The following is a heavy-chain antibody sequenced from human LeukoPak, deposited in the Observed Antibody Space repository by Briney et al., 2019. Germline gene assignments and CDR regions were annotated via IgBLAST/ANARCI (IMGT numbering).Heavy chain of an antibody. CDR1: GFTFSSYW. CDR2: IKQDGSEK. Sequence: GGSLRLSCAASGFTFSSYWISWVRQAPGKGLEWVANIKQDGSEKYYVDSVKGRFTISRDNAKNSLYLQMNSLRAEDTAVYYCAREGSGYYYRKYYFDYWGQGTLVTVSS. CDR3: AREGSGYYYRKYYFDY. J-gene: IGHJ4*02. D-gene: IGHD3-22*01. V-gene: IGHV3-7*01.